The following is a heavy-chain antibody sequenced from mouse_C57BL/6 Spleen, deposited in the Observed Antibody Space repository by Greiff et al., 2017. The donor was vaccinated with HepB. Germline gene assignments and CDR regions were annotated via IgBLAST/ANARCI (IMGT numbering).Heavy chain of an antibody. CDR2: IWSGGST. Sequence: VQRVESGPGLVQPSQSLSITCTVSGFSLTSYGVHWVRQPPGKGLEWLGVIWSGGSTDYNAAFISRLSISKDNSKSQVFFKMNSLQADDTAIYYCAKNSGSSYWYFDVWGTGTTVTVSS. D-gene: IGHD1-1*01. CDR3: AKNSGSSYWYFDV. V-gene: IGHV2-4*01. J-gene: IGHJ1*03. CDR1: GFSLTSYG.